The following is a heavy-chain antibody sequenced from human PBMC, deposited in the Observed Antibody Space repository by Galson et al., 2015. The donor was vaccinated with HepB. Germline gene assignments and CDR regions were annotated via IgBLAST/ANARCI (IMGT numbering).Heavy chain of an antibody. V-gene: IGHV3-23*01. CDR3: ATGGSYVKTFVY. CDR2: ITDTGGRT. J-gene: IGHJ4*02. D-gene: IGHD3-16*01. CDR1: GFTFSTYT. Sequence: SLRVSCAASGFTFSTYTMTWVRQTPEKGLEWVSTITDTGGRTYYTDSVKGRFTISRDTSKNTLYLQMNSLRAEDSALYNCATGGSYVKTFVYWGQGSLVTVSS.